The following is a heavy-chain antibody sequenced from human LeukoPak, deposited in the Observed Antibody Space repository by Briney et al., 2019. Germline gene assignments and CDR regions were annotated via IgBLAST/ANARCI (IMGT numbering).Heavy chain of an antibody. Sequence: GGSLRLSCTASGFTFSSYSLNWVRQAPGKGLEWVANIKQDGSEKYYVDSVKGRFTISRDNAKNSLYLQMNSLRAEDTAVYYCMVRDQEGGQGTLVTVSS. J-gene: IGHJ4*02. D-gene: IGHD3-10*01. V-gene: IGHV3-7*01. CDR1: GFTFSSYS. CDR3: MVRDQE. CDR2: IKQDGSEK.